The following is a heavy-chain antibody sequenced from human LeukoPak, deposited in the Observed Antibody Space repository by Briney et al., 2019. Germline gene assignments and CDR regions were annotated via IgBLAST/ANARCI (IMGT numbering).Heavy chain of an antibody. CDR2: TSFDGSDN. V-gene: IGHV3-30*04. Sequence: PGRSLRLSCAASGFTFSSYAMHWVRQAPGKGLKWVAVTSFDGSDNYYADSVKGRFTISRDNSKNTLYLQMNSLRPDDMAVYYCARAPGTMIVVDYWGQGTLVTVSS. CDR1: GFTFSSYA. CDR3: ARAPGTMIVVDY. D-gene: IGHD3-22*01. J-gene: IGHJ4*02.